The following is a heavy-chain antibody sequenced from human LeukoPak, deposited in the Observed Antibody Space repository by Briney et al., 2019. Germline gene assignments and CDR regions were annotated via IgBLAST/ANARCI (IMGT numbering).Heavy chain of an antibody. J-gene: IGHJ4*02. V-gene: IGHV3-33*01. D-gene: IGHD5-12*01. CDR2: IWYDGSNK. Sequence: PGGSPRLSCAASGFTFSSYGMHWVRQAPGKGLEWVAVIWYDGSNKYYADSVKGRFTISRDNSKNTLYLQMNSLRAEDTAVYYCAGYSGYDLADYFDYWGQGTLVTVSS. CDR3: AGYSGYDLADYFDY. CDR1: GFTFSSYG.